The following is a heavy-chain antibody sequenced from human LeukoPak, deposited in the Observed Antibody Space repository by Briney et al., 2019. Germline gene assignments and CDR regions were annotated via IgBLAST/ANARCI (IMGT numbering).Heavy chain of an antibody. CDR2: IYQSGST. CDR3: ARSEINDYMRF. CDR1: GGSISSNY. Sequence: SETLSLTCTVTGGSISSNYWSWIRQPPGKRLEWIGSIYQSGSTYDNLSLKSRLTMSVDTSKNQFSLKMRSVTAADTAIYYCARSEINDYMRFWGQGILVTVSS. V-gene: IGHV4-59*04. D-gene: IGHD4-11*01. J-gene: IGHJ4*02.